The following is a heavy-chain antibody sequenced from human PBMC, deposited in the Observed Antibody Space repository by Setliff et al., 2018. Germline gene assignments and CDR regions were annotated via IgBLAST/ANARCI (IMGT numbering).Heavy chain of an antibody. J-gene: IGHJ5*02. Sequence: SETLSLTCAVYGGSFSGFYWPWIRQSPGKGLEWIGEINHSGGIDYNPSLKSRVTISVYTSKNQFSLKLMSVTAADTAVYYCATMRNYYETGNYYSSRWFDPWGQGTLVTVSS. CDR3: ATMRNYYETGNYYSSRWFDP. CDR1: GGSFSGFY. CDR2: INHSGGI. D-gene: IGHD3-22*01. V-gene: IGHV4-34*01.